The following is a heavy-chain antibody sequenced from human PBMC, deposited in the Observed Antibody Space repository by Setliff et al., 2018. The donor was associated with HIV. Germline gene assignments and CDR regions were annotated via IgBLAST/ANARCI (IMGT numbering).Heavy chain of an antibody. D-gene: IGHD3-16*01. CDR2: ILSGGNT. CDR3: ARPQQGRGGGSHFDY. Sequence: PSETLSLTCSVFGGSISSRSYYWGWIRQSPGQGLEWIGNILSGGNTYYNPSLKSRVAMSVDTSKNQLSLKLNSVTAADTAVYYWARPQQGRGGGSHFDYWGRGTLVTVSS. J-gene: IGHJ4*02. CDR1: GGSISSRSYY. V-gene: IGHV4-39*01.